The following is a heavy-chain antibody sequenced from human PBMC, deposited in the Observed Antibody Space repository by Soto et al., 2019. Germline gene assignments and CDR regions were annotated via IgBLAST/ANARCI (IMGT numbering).Heavy chain of an antibody. CDR3: AKDREQQLVPYYFDY. J-gene: IGHJ4*02. V-gene: IGHV3-23*01. CDR2: ISGSGGST. Sequence: GGSLRLSCAASGFTFSSYAMSWVRQAPGKGLEWVSAISGSGGSTYYADSVKGRFTISRDNSKYTLYLQMNSLRAEDTAVYYCAKDREQQLVPYYFDYWGQGTLVTVSS. D-gene: IGHD6-13*01. CDR1: GFTFSSYA.